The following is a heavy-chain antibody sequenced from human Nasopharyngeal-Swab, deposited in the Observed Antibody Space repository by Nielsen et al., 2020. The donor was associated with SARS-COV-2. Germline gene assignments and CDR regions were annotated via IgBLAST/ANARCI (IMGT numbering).Heavy chain of an antibody. Sequence: GESLKISCAASEFTFNNYWMRWVRQAPGKGLEWVANIKQDGSERYYVDSVKGRFTISRDNAKNSLFLQMNSLRAEDTAVYYCARARYNWNLDYFDYWGQGTLVTVSS. J-gene: IGHJ4*02. CDR1: EFTFNNYW. D-gene: IGHD1-7*01. V-gene: IGHV3-7*01. CDR2: IKQDGSER. CDR3: ARARYNWNLDYFDY.